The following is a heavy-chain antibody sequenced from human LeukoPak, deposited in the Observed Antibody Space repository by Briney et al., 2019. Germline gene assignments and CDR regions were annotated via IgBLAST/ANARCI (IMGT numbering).Heavy chain of an antibody. CDR1: GFIYREYW. Sequence: GGSVRLSCTASGFIYREYWMTWVRPAAGKGLEWVANIKQDGSAKYYVDSVKGRFTISRDNAKNSLYLQMDSLRVEDTATYYCARWRGSTSERSDYWGQGTLVTVSS. D-gene: IGHD2-2*01. J-gene: IGHJ4*02. CDR3: ARWRGSTSERSDY. V-gene: IGHV3-7*01. CDR2: IKQDGSAK.